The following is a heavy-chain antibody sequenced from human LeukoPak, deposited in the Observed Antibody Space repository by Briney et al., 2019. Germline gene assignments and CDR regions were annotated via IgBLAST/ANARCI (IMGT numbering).Heavy chain of an antibody. D-gene: IGHD2-2*01. CDR2: IYYSGST. J-gene: IGHJ4*02. Sequence: PSETLSLTCTVSSGSISSSSYYWGWIRQPPGKGLEWIGSIYYSGSTYYNPSLKSRVTISVDTSKNQFSLKLSSVTAADTAVYYCARREYYATPDYWGRGTLVTVSS. CDR1: SGSISSSSYY. V-gene: IGHV4-39*01. CDR3: ARREYYATPDY.